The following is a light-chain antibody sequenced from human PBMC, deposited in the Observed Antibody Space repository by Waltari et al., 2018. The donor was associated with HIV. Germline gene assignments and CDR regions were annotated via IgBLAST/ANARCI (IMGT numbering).Light chain of an antibody. CDR1: GLSKQY. Sequence: SYELPQTPSVSVSPGQTARTPCSGDGLSKQYTVWYQQRPGKAPVLVIYKDSERPSGIPERYSGSSSGKTLTLTISGVQAADEADYYCQSADASDTFLWVFGGGTKVTVL. J-gene: IGLJ3*02. CDR3: QSADASDTFLWV. CDR2: KDS. V-gene: IGLV3-25*03.